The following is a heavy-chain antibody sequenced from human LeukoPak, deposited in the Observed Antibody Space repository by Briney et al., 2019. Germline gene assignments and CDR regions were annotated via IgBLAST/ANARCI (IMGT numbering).Heavy chain of an antibody. D-gene: IGHD6-19*01. CDR3: GKTTTGYSSGRYPGWPVDY. Sequence: GGSLRLSCAASGFTFNSYAMYWVRQAPGKGLEWVSGIFGSDGSAHYADSVKGRFTISRDNSKNTVYLQMDSLRVEDTAVYYCGKTTTGYSSGRYPGWPVDYWGQGTLVTVSS. CDR2: IFGSDGSA. CDR1: GFTFNSYA. V-gene: IGHV3-23*01. J-gene: IGHJ4*02.